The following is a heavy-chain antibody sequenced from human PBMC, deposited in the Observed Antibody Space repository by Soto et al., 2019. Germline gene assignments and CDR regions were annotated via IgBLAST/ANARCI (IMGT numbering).Heavy chain of an antibody. D-gene: IGHD4-17*01. CDR2: ISGSGGST. Sequence: SGGSLRFSCAASGFTFSSYAMSWVRQAPGKGLEWVSAISGSGGSTYYADSVKGRFTISRDNSKNTLYLQMNSLRAEDTAVYYCAKEGYGDYVIDYWGQGTLVTVSS. CDR3: AKEGYGDYVIDY. CDR1: GFTFSSYA. V-gene: IGHV3-23*01. J-gene: IGHJ4*02.